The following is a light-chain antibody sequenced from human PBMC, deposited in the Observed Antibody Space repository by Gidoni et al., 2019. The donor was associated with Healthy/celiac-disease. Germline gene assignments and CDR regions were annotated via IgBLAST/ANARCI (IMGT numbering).Light chain of an antibody. Sequence: QSALTQPAYVSGSPGQSFTIPCTGTRSDVGGYNYVSWYQQHPGKAPKLMIYEVSNRPSGVSNRFSGSKSGNTATLTISGLQAEDEADYYCSSYTSSSTPVVFGGGTKLTVL. CDR3: SSYTSSSTPVV. CDR2: EVS. CDR1: RSDVGGYNY. V-gene: IGLV2-14*01. J-gene: IGLJ2*01.